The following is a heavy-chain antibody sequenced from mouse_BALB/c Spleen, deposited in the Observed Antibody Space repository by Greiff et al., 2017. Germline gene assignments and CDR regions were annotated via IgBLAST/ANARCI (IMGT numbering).Heavy chain of an antibody. Sequence: QVQLQQSGPELVKPGASVKLSCKASGYTFTSYYMYWVKQRPGQGLEWIGEINPSNGGTNFNEKFKSKATLTVDKSSSTAYMQLSSLTSEDSAVYYCTRYGNFPYYAMDYWGQGTSVTVSS. D-gene: IGHD2-1*01. J-gene: IGHJ4*01. CDR1: GYTFTSYY. CDR2: INPSNGGT. V-gene: IGHV1S81*02. CDR3: TRYGNFPYYAMDY.